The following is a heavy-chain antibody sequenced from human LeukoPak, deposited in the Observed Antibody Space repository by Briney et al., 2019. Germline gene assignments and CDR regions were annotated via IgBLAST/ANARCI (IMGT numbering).Heavy chain of an antibody. D-gene: IGHD3-9*01. CDR1: GFAFSSQA. CDR3: ARVLSGYDILTGYYPDAFDI. J-gene: IGHJ3*02. V-gene: IGHV3-20*04. Sequence: GGSLRLSCAASGFAFSSQAMGWVRQAPGKGLEWVSGINWNGGSTGYADSVKGRFTISRDNAKNSLYLQMNSLRAEDTALYYCARVLSGYDILTGYYPDAFDIWGQGTMVTVSS. CDR2: INWNGGST.